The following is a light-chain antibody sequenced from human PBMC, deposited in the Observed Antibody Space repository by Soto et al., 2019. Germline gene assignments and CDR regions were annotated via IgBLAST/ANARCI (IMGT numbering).Light chain of an antibody. CDR1: SSNVGSYKL. CDR2: EVN. J-gene: IGLJ1*01. Sequence: QSALTQAASVSGSPGQSITISCTGTSSNVGSYKLVSWYQQHPGKAPKLMIFEVNKRPSGVSNRFSGSKSGNTASLTISGIKVEDDAYYYCCSSGRTLPSVFGTGTNVTVL. CDR3: CSSGRTLPSV. V-gene: IGLV2-23*02.